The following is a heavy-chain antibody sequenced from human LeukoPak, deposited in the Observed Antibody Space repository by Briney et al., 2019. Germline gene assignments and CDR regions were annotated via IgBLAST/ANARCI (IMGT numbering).Heavy chain of an antibody. Sequence: SETLSLTCTVSGGSISSYYWSWIRQPPGKGLEWIGYIYYSGSTNYNPSLKSRVTISVDTSKNQFSLKLSSVTAADTALYYCARDLGRDIVVVPAAGVAFDIWGQGTMVTVSS. J-gene: IGHJ3*02. D-gene: IGHD2-2*01. CDR3: ARDLGRDIVVVPAAGVAFDI. CDR2: IYYSGST. V-gene: IGHV4-59*01. CDR1: GGSISSYY.